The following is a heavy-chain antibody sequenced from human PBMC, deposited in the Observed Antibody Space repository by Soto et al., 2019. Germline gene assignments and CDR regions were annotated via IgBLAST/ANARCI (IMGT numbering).Heavy chain of an antibody. CDR3: ASRSYSSSYLGY. Sequence: PSETLSLTCTVSGGSISSSIYYWGWIRQPPGKGLEWIGSIYYSGSTYYNPSLKSRVTISVDTSKNQFSLKLSSVTAADTAVYYCASRSYSSSYLGYWGQGTLVTVSS. D-gene: IGHD6-6*01. CDR2: IYYSGST. CDR1: GGSISSSIYY. J-gene: IGHJ4*02. V-gene: IGHV4-39*01.